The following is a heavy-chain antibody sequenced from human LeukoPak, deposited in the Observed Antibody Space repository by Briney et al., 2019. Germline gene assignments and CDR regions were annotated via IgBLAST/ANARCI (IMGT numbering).Heavy chain of an antibody. CDR3: ARFGPDY. CDR1: GYTFTGYY. J-gene: IGHJ4*02. D-gene: IGHD3-10*01. V-gene: IGHV1-2*02. Sequence: ASVKVSCKATGYTFTGYYMHWVRQPPGQGLEWMGWINPNSRSTNYAQEFQGRVTMTRDKSISTAYMELSRLRSDDTALYYCARFGPDYWGQGTLVTVSS. CDR2: INPNSRST.